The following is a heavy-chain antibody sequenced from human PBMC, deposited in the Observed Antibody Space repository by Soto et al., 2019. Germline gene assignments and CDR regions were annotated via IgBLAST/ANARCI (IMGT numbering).Heavy chain of an antibody. D-gene: IGHD3-22*01. CDR1: GFTFSNYG. J-gene: IGHJ4*02. CDR2: IAYDGTNT. V-gene: IGHV3-30*18. CDR3: AKDDGTFFYDTSGYSLDY. Sequence: QPXGSLRLSCAASGFTFSNYGMHWVRQAPGKGLEWVAIIAYDGTNTYYADSVKGRFTISRDNSKNTLYLQMNSLRDEDTAVYYCAKDDGTFFYDTSGYSLDYWGQGTLVTVSS.